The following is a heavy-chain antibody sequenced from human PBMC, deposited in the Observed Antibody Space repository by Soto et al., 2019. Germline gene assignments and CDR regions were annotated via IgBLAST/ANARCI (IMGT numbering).Heavy chain of an antibody. V-gene: IGHV1-69*13. CDR3: ARGQTGGGWGYYFDY. J-gene: IGHJ4*02. CDR1: GGTFSSYA. D-gene: IGHD3-16*01. CDR2: IIPIFGTA. Sequence: SVKVSCKASGGTFSSYAIDWVRQAPGQGLEWMGGIIPIFGTADYAQKFQGRVTITADESTSTAYMELSSLRSEDTAVYYCARGQTGGGWGYYFDYWGQGTLVTVPQ.